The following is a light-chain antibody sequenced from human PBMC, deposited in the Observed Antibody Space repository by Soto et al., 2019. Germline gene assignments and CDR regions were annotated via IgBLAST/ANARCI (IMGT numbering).Light chain of an antibody. J-gene: IGKJ1*01. V-gene: IGKV3-20*01. CDR2: GAS. Sequence: EIVLTQSPGTLPLSPGERATLSCRASESVNSRYLAWYQQKPGQAPRLLIYGASSRATGIPDRFSGSGSGTDFTLTISRLEPEDFVVYYCQQYGSSRTFGQGTKVDIK. CDR3: QQYGSSRT. CDR1: ESVNSRY.